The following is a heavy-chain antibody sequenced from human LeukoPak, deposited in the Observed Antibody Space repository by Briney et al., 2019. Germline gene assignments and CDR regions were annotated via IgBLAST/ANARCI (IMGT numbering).Heavy chain of an antibody. CDR1: GFTFSNFG. CDR3: AKAYGYCTTTSCSHEEFDY. J-gene: IGHJ4*02. D-gene: IGHD2-2*01. CDR2: ISYDGSNK. Sequence: PGGSLRLSCAASGFTFSNFGMHWVRQAPGKGLEWVAVISYDGSNKYYADSVKGRFAISRDSSKNTLYLQMNSLRAEDTAVYYCAKAYGYCTTTSCSHEEFDYWGQGTLVTVSS. V-gene: IGHV3-30*18.